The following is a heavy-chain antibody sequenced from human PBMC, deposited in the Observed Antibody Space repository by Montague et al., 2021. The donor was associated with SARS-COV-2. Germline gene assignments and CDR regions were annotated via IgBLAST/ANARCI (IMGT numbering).Heavy chain of an antibody. Sequence: TLSLTCTVSGGSISSGSYYWSWIRQPAGKGLEWIGRIYTSGSTNYNPSVKSRVTISVDTSKNQFSLKLSSVTAADTAVYYCARDVLLWFGELSFLDVWGNGTTVTVSS. CDR1: GGSISSGSYY. D-gene: IGHD3-10*01. CDR2: IYTSGST. J-gene: IGHJ6*04. V-gene: IGHV4-61*02. CDR3: ARDVLLWFGELSFLDV.